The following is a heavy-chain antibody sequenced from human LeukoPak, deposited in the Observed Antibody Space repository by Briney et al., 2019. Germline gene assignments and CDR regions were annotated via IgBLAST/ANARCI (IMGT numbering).Heavy chain of an antibody. CDR3: VLAMGEYFDY. D-gene: IGHD2/OR15-2a*01. CDR2: TNTKTGGT. V-gene: IGHV1-2*02. Sequence: ASLKVSCKASGYTFTDHYIHWVRQAPGQGLEWVGWTNTKTGGTKYAQRFQDRVTMSRDTSIRTAYMELRRLMSDDTAVYYCVLAMGEYFDYWGQGTLVTVSS. J-gene: IGHJ4*02. CDR1: GYTFTDHY.